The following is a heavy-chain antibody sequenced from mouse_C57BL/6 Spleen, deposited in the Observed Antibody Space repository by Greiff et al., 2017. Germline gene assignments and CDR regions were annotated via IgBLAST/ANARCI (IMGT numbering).Heavy chain of an antibody. Sequence: EVQLQQSGPVLVKPGASVKMSCKASGYTFPDYYMNWVKQSHGKSLEWIGVINPYNGGTSYNQKFKGKATLTVDKSSSTAYMELNSLTSEDSAVYYCARRGDSDLYYFEYWGQGTLVTVSA. V-gene: IGHV1-19*01. CDR1: GYTFPDYY. J-gene: IGHJ3*01. CDR3: ARRGDSDLYYFEY. D-gene: IGHD2-12*01. CDR2: INPYNGGT.